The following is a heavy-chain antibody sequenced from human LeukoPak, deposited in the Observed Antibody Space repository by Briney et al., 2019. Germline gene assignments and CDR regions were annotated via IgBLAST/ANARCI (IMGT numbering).Heavy chain of an antibody. J-gene: IGHJ6*03. CDR3: ARVSAATGPGGFYYYYYYMDV. CDR1: GGSISSSNYY. CDR2: IYYSGST. Sequence: SETLSLTCTVSGGSISSSNYYWGWIRQPPGKGLEWIGSIYYSGSTYYNPSLKSRVTISVDTSKNQFSLKLSSVTAADTAVYYCARVSAATGPGGFYYYYYYMDVWGKGTTVTVSS. D-gene: IGHD6-13*01. V-gene: IGHV4-39*07.